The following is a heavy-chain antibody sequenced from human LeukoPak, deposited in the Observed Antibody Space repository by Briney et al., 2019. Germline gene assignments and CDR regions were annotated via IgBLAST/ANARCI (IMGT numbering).Heavy chain of an antibody. Sequence: SGTLSLTCAVSGGSIIGDNWWSWVRQPPGKGLEWIGEIYHVGSTNYNPSLKGRVTMSIDKSENQFSLKLSSVTAADTALYYCARLNLGGGSFRNWFDPWGQGTLVTVSS. CDR3: ARLNLGGGSFRNWFDP. V-gene: IGHV4-4*02. CDR1: GGSIIGDNW. CDR2: IYHVGST. J-gene: IGHJ5*01. D-gene: IGHD1-26*01.